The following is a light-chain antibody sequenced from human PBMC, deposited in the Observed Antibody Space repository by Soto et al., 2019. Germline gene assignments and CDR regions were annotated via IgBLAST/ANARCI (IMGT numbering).Light chain of an antibody. J-gene: IGLJ3*02. CDR3: QTYHSSLDASV. CDR2: GDT. CDR1: NSNIGDGYQ. V-gene: IGLV1-40*01. Sequence: QSVLTQPPSVSGAPGHRVTISCTGSNSNIGDGYQVHWYQQLPGTAPKLLIYGDTSRPSGVPDRFSASKSGASASLAISGLQPEDEADYYCQTYHSSLDASVFGGGTKLTVL.